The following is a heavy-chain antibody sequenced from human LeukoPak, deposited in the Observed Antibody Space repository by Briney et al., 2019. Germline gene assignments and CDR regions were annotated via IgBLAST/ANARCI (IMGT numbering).Heavy chain of an antibody. Sequence: GGSLRLSCAASGFSVRSHYKSWVRQAPGKGLEWVAVIYSDRRTHYGDSVKGRFTISRDNSNNTLHLQMNSLRVEDTALYYCAKGIRTVAGRGWYFDHWGQGTLVTVSS. CDR1: GFSVRSHY. D-gene: IGHD6-19*01. V-gene: IGHV3-53*01. CDR2: IYSDRRT. CDR3: AKGIRTVAGRGWYFDH. J-gene: IGHJ4*02.